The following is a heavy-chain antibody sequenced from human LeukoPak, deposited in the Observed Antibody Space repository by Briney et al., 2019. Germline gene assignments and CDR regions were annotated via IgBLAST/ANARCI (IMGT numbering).Heavy chain of an antibody. CDR1: GYSISSGYY. CDR3: ARLGDCGHDCYSHDY. D-gene: IGHD2-21*01. J-gene: IGHJ4*02. CDR2: IYHSGST. V-gene: IGHV4-38-2*02. Sequence: SETLSLTCTVSGYSISSGYYWGWIRQPPGKGLEWIGSIYHSGSTYYNPSLKSRVTMSVDTSKNQFSLKLSSVTAADTAVYYCARLGDCGHDCYSHDYWGQGTLVTVSS.